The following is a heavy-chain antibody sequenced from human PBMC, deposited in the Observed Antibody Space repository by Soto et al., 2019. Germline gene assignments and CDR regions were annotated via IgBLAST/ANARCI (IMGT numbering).Heavy chain of an antibody. CDR2: ISYDGSDK. CDR3: RCYGVEMATIVDY. Sequence: SCAASGFTFSNYGMHWVRQAPGKGLEWVAVISYDGSDKYYADSVKGRFIISRDNAKNSLYLQMNSLRAEDTAVYYCRCYGVEMATIVDYWGQGTLVTVSS. V-gene: IGHV3-30*03. D-gene: IGHD5-12*01. J-gene: IGHJ4*02. CDR1: GFTFSNYG.